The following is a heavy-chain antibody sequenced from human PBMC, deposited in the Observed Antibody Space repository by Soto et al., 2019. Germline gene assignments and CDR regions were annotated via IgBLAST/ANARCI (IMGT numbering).Heavy chain of an antibody. Sequence: GVSLRLSCAASGFTFNNYAMTWVRQAPGKGLEWVSVISGSGSYTYYADSVKGRFTISRDSFKNTLYLQMNSLRADDTAVYYCARVGRMTTVVSHFDYWGRGTLVTVSS. J-gene: IGHJ4*02. CDR1: GFTFNNYA. CDR2: ISGSGSYT. V-gene: IGHV3-23*01. CDR3: ARVGRMTTVVSHFDY. D-gene: IGHD4-17*01.